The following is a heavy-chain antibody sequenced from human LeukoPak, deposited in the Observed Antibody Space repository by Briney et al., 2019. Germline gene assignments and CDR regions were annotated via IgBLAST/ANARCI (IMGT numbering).Heavy chain of an antibody. D-gene: IGHD6-19*01. J-gene: IGHJ4*02. CDR1: GFTFSSYW. CDR2: INSDGSST. Sequence: PGGALRLYCAASGFTFSSYWMHWVRQAPGKGLVWVSRINSDGSSTSYADSVKGRFTISRDNAKNTLYLQMNSLRAEDTPVYYCARDPPRRSSGWYGAADYCGQGTLVSVSS. CDR3: ARDPPRRSSGWYGAADY. V-gene: IGHV3-74*01.